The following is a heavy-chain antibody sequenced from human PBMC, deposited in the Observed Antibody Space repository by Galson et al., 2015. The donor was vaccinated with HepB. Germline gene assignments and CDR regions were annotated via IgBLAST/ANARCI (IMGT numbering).Heavy chain of an antibody. Sequence: SVKVSCKASGYTFSTYSITWVRQAPGQGLEWMGWISPYNRDTTFAPKFQGRLTMTTDTLTSTAYMELRSLRSDDTAVYYCARGALVGVVGGSQNTWFDPWGQGTLVAVSS. CDR3: ARGALVGVVGGSQNTWFDP. J-gene: IGHJ5*02. D-gene: IGHD2-15*01. V-gene: IGHV1-18*04. CDR2: ISPYNRDT. CDR1: GYTFSTYS.